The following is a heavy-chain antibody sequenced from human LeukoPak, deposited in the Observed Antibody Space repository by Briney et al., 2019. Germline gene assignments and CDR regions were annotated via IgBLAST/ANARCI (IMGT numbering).Heavy chain of an antibody. CDR2: IYYSGST. CDR3: ARDQGEYYYDSSGYLN. CDR1: GGSISSYY. V-gene: IGHV4-59*01. Sequence: SETLSLTCTVSGGSISSYYWSWIRQPPGKGLEWIGYIYYSGSTNYNPSLKSRVTISVDTSKNQFSLKLSSVTAADTAVYYCARDQGEYYYDSSGYLNWGQGTLVTVSS. J-gene: IGHJ4*02. D-gene: IGHD3-22*01.